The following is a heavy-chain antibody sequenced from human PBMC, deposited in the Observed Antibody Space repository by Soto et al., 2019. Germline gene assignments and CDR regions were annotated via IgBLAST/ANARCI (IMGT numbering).Heavy chain of an antibody. CDR3: AKSVYNWNDGFFDY. CDR1: GFTFSSYG. CDR2: ISYDGINK. J-gene: IGHJ4*02. D-gene: IGHD1-1*01. Sequence: QVQLVESGGGVVQPGRSLRLSCAASGFTFSSYGMHWVRQAPGKWLEWVAVISYDGINKYYADSVKGRFTISRDNSKNTLYLQMNSLRAEDTAVYYCAKSVYNWNDGFFDYWGQGTLVTVSS. V-gene: IGHV3-30*18.